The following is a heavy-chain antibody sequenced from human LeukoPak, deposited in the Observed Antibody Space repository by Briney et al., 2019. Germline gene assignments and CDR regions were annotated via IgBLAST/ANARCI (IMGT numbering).Heavy chain of an antibody. CDR1: GFTFRNYV. D-gene: IGHD3-10*01. CDR2: ISGSGDNT. J-gene: IGHJ4*02. Sequence: GGSLRLSCVASGFTFRNYVMSWVRQAPGKGLEWVSLISGSGDNTYYADSVKGRFTISRDNSKNTLYLQVNSLRAEDTAVYYCAKDGRGPVVRLVTDFDYWDQGTLVTVSS. V-gene: IGHV3-23*01. CDR3: AKDGRGPVVRLVTDFDY.